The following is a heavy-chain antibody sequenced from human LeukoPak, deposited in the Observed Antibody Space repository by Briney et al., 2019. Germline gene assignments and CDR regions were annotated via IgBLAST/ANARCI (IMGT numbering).Heavy chain of an antibody. D-gene: IGHD3-22*01. CDR2: IGSKAYGGTT. J-gene: IGHJ3*02. CDR1: GFTFGDYV. Sequence: PGRSPRLSCTASGFTFGDYVMSWFRQAPGKGLEWVGFIGSKAYGGTTEYAASVKGRFTISRDDSKSIAYLQMNSLKTEDTAVYYCTRDTYDSSGYHAFDIWGQGTMVTVSS. CDR3: TRDTYDSSGYHAFDI. V-gene: IGHV3-49*03.